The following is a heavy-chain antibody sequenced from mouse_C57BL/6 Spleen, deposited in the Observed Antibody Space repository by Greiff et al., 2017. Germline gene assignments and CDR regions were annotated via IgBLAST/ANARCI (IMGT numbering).Heavy chain of an antibody. J-gene: IGHJ3*01. Sequence: VQLQQPGAELVKPGASVKVSCKASGYTFTSYWMHWVKPRPGQGLEWIGKIHPSGSDTNYNQKFKGKATLTVDKSSSTAYMQLSSLTSEDAAVYYCAVGDCIDDLFAYWGQGTLVTVSA. V-gene: IGHV1-74*01. CDR2: IHPSGSDT. CDR3: AVGDCIDDLFAY. D-gene: IGHD2-12*01. CDR1: GYTFTSYW.